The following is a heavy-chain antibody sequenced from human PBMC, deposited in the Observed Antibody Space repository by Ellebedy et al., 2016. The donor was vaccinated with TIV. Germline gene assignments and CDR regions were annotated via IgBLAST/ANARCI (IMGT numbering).Heavy chain of an antibody. CDR2: INPNSGGT. J-gene: IGHJ6*02. Sequence: ASVKVSCKASGHTFRGYYIHWVRQAPGQGLEWMGWINPNSGGTNHAQKFQGRLTLTTETSINTAYMELSRLRSDDTAMYYCARVRRGSSGMDVWGQGTTVTVSS. V-gene: IGHV1-2*02. D-gene: IGHD1-1*01. CDR1: GHTFRGYY. CDR3: ARVRRGSSGMDV.